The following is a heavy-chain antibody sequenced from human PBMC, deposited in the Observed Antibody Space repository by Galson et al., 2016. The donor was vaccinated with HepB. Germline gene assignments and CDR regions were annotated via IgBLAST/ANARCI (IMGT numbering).Heavy chain of an antibody. CDR2: CSHTGST. CDR1: GGSLSGYY. Sequence: SETLSLTCAVYGGSLSGYYWSWIRQSPGKGLEWIGECSHTGSTKYNPSLERRLSMSIDTSKNQFLLKLTSVTVAETAMYYCARYSSSWSKYFQYWDRGSLVIVSS. J-gene: IGHJ1*01. V-gene: IGHV4-34*10. D-gene: IGHD6-19*01. CDR3: ARYSSSWSKYFQY.